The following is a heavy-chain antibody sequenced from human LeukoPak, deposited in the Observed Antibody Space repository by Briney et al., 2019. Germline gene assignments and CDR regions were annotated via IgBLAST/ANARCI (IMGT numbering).Heavy chain of an antibody. CDR2: ITWNSDTK. V-gene: IGHV3-9*01. J-gene: IGHJ4*02. CDR3: AKDITPFGVVIRIDY. CDR1: GFTFDDYA. Sequence: PGRSLRLSCAASGFTFDDYAMHWVRQAPGKGLEWVSGITWNSDTKAYADSVKGRFTISRDNAKNSLYLQMNSLRAEDTALYYCAKDITPFGVVIRIDYWGQGTLVTVSS. D-gene: IGHD3-3*01.